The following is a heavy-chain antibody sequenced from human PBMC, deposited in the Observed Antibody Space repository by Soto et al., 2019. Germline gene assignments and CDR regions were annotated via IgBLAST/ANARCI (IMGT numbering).Heavy chain of an antibody. CDR2: ISSRSDI. Sequence: PGGSLRLSCAASGFTFSTYSINWVRQAPGKGLEWASSISSRSDIYYADSVKGRFTISRDNAKNSVSLQMNSLRAEDTAVYYCAREYTAWPLAYGLDVWGQGTTVTVSS. J-gene: IGHJ6*02. V-gene: IGHV3-21*01. CDR1: GFTFSTYS. CDR3: AREYTAWPLAYGLDV. D-gene: IGHD2-2*02.